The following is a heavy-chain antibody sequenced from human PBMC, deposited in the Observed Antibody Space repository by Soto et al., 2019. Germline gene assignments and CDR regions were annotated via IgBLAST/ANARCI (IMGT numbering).Heavy chain of an antibody. J-gene: IGHJ6*02. CDR2: ISGSGGST. CDR1: GFTFSSYA. V-gene: IGHV3-23*01. CDR3: AKDLSGYYYYYGMDV. Sequence: HPGGSLRLSCAASGFTFSSYAMSWVRQAPGKGLEWVSAISGSGGSTYYADSVKGRFTISRDNSKNTLYLQMNSLRAEDTAVYYCAKDLSGYYYYYGMDVWGQGTTVTVSS. D-gene: IGHD1-26*01.